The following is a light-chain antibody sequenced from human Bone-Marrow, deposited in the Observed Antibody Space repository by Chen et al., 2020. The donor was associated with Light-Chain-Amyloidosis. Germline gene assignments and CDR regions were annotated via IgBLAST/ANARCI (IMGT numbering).Light chain of an antibody. Sequence: SYVLTQPSSVLLAPGQPATIACGGNNIGSTSVHWYQQTPGQAPLLVVYDDSDRPSGIPERLSGSNSGNTASLTISRVEDGDEADYYCQVWGRSSDRPVFGGGTKLTVL. J-gene: IGLJ3*02. CDR3: QVWGRSSDRPV. V-gene: IGLV3-21*02. CDR1: NIGSTS. CDR2: DDS.